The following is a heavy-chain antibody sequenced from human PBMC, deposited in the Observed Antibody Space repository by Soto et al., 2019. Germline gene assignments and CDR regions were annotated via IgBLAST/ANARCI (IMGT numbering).Heavy chain of an antibody. CDR1: GGSISSGDYY. Sequence: QVQLQESGPGLVKPSQTLSLTCTVSGGSISSGDYYWSWIRQPPGKGLEWIGYIYYSGSTYYNPSLKSRVTISVDTSKNQFSLKLSSVTAADTAVYYCARGVPAYDFWSGDWPSNNWFDPWGQGTLVTVSS. V-gene: IGHV4-30-4*01. J-gene: IGHJ5*02. CDR2: IYYSGST. CDR3: ARGVPAYDFWSGDWPSNNWFDP. D-gene: IGHD3-3*01.